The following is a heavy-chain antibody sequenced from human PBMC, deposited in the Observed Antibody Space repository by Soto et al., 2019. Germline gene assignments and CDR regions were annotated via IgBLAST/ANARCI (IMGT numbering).Heavy chain of an antibody. Sequence: SQTLSLPCAISGDSVSSNSVAWNLIRQSPSRGLEWLGRTFYRSKWSNDYAVSVRGRMTINSDTSKNQFSLHLNSVTPEDTAVYYCARAPPSGYCFDYWGQGIPVTVSS. D-gene: IGHD1-26*01. CDR3: ARAPPSGYCFDY. CDR2: TFYRSKWSN. V-gene: IGHV6-1*01. J-gene: IGHJ4*02. CDR1: GDSVSSNSVA.